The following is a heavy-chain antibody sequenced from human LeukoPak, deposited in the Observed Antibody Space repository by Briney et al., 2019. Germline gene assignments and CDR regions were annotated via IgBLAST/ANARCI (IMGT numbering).Heavy chain of an antibody. CDR1: GFTFSSYA. V-gene: IGHV3-30-3*01. CDR2: ISYDETNK. Sequence: GGSLRLSCAASGFTFSSYAMYWVRPAPGKGLEWVAAISYDETNKFYADSVKGRFTISRDNSKNTLFLQMDSLRAEDTAVYYCARDYWSRTGCLGMDVWGQGTTVTVSS. D-gene: IGHD2-2*01. CDR3: ARDYWSRTGCLGMDV. J-gene: IGHJ6*01.